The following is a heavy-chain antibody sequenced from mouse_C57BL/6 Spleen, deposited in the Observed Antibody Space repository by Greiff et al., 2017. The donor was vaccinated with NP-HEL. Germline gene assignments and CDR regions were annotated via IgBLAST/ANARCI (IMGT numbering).Heavy chain of an antibody. CDR2: IDPSDSET. Sequence: VQLQQPGAELVRPGSSVKLSCKASGYTFTSYWMHWVKQRPIQGLEWIGNIDPSDSETHYNQKFKDKATLTVDKSSSTAYMQLSSLTSEDSAVYYCALNWDGFYAMYYWGQGASVTVSS. J-gene: IGHJ4*01. CDR3: ALNWDGFYAMYY. D-gene: IGHD4-1*01. V-gene: IGHV1-52*01. CDR1: GYTFTSYW.